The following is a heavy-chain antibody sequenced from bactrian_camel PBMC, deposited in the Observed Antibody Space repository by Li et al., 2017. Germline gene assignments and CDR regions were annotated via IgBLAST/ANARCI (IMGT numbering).Heavy chain of an antibody. D-gene: IGHD7*01. Sequence: QVQLVESGGGSVQSGGSLRLSCAASGYSVSQGYMAWFRQAPGKEREGVAAIDRAGNPTYTYSVKDRFTISKDNDKNTLYLQMNSLEPEDTAMYYCAADFVNLQLARSYNYWGQGTQVTVS. CDR1: GYSVSQGY. CDR3: AADFVNLQLARSYNY. CDR2: IDRAGNP. V-gene: IGHV3S53*01. J-gene: IGHJ4*01.